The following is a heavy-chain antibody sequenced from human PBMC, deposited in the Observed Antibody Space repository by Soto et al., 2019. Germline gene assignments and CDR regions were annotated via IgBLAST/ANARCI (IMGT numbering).Heavy chain of an antibody. D-gene: IGHD5-12*01. CDR2: ISAYNGNT. J-gene: IGHJ4*02. CDR1: GYTFTSYG. CDR3: ARDQGRRDGYNNFDY. Sequence: GASVKVSCKASGYTFTSYGISWVRQAPGQGLEWMGWISAYNGNTNYAQKLQGRVTMTTDTSTSTAYMELRSLRSDDTAVYYCARDQGRRDGYNNFDYWGQGTLVTVSS. V-gene: IGHV1-18*01.